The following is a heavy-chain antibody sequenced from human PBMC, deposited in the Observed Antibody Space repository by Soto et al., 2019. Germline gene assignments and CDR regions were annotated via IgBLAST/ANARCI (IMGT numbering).Heavy chain of an antibody. Sequence: PSETLSLTCAVYGGSFSGYYWTWIRQPPGKGLEWIGVINPGGTTNYNPSLKSRVTISVDTSKNQFSLKLNSVTAADTAVYYCAREGGYRGYDGADSWGQGSLVT. CDR1: GGSFSGYY. J-gene: IGHJ5*01. D-gene: IGHD5-12*01. CDR3: AREGGYRGYDGADS. V-gene: IGHV4-34*01. CDR2: INPGGTT.